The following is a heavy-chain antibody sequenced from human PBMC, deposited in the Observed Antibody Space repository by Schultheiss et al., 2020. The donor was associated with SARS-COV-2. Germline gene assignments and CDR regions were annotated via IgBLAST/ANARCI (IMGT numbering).Heavy chain of an antibody. CDR2: IYYSGST. Sequence: GSLRLSCTVSGGSISSGGYYWSWIRQHPGKGLEWIGYIYYSGSTNYNPSLKSRVTISVDTSKNQFSLKLSSVTAADTAVYYCASYITIFGVVITRAFDIWGQGTMVTVS. CDR3: ASYITIFGVVITRAFDI. D-gene: IGHD3-3*01. CDR1: GGSISSGGYY. J-gene: IGHJ3*02. V-gene: IGHV4-61*08.